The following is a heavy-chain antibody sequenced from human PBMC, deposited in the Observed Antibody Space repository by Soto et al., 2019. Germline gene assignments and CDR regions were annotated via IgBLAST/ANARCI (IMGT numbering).Heavy chain of an antibody. CDR2: IAPDASQI. Sequence: GRPMRLSCAASEFNFREKAMHLVSQTQGKGLEWVALIAPDASQIYYAASVKGRFTISRDNSKNPLYLQMNSLRVEDTSLYLCATDIHATWLLNSWGQGTLVTVSS. V-gene: IGHV3-30-3*01. CDR3: ATDIHATWLLNS. CDR1: EFNFREKA. J-gene: IGHJ4*02. D-gene: IGHD2-2*02.